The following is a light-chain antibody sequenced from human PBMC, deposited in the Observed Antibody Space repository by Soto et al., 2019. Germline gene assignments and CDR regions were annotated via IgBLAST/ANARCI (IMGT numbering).Light chain of an antibody. J-gene: IGKJ2*01. V-gene: IGKV3-15*01. CDR3: QQYNNWPPAYT. CDR1: QSVSSN. CDR2: GAS. Sequence: EIVMTQSPATLSVSPGERATLSCRGSQSVSSNLAWYQQKPGQAPRLLIYGASTRATGIPARFSGSGSGTEFTLTISSLQSEDFAVYYCQQYNNWPPAYTFGQGTKLEIK.